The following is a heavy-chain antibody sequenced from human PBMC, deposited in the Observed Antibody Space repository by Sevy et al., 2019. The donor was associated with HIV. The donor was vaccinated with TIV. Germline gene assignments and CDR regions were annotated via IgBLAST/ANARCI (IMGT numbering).Heavy chain of an antibody. V-gene: IGHV4-59*01. J-gene: IGHJ4*02. D-gene: IGHD1-20*01. Sequence: SETLSLTCTVSGASMNIYYWSWIRQPPGKGLEWIGYIYYSGTTNYNTSLKSRLTISIDTSKNQFSLKLSSVTAADTAVYYCARVGFNWNDVDYWGQGTLVTVSS. CDR2: IYYSGTT. CDR3: ARVGFNWNDVDY. CDR1: GASMNIYY.